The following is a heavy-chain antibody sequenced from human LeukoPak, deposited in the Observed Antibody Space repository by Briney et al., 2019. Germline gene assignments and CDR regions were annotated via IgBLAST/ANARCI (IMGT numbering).Heavy chain of an antibody. V-gene: IGHV4-34*01. CDR3: ARRGIAGRHIDY. J-gene: IGHJ4*02. CDR2: INHSGST. CDR1: GGSFSGYY. Sequence: PSETLSLTCAVYGGSFSGYYWSWIRQPPGKGLEWIGEINHSGSTNYNPSLKSRVTISVDTSKNQFSLKLSSVTAADTAVYYCARRGIAGRHIDYWGQGTLVTVSS. D-gene: IGHD6-6*01.